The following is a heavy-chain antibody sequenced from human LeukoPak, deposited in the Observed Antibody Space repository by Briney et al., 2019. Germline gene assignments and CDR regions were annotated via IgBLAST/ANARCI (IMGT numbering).Heavy chain of an antibody. CDR1: GGTFSSYA. V-gene: IGHV1-69*04. D-gene: IGHD2-15*01. CDR2: IIPILGIA. J-gene: IGHJ4*02. CDR3: ARAVGSDLDY. Sequence: ASVKVSCTASGGTFSSYAISWVRQAPGQGLEWMGSIIPILGIANYAQKFQGRVTITADKSTSTAYMELSSLRSEDTAVYYCARAVGSDLDYWGQGTLVTVSS.